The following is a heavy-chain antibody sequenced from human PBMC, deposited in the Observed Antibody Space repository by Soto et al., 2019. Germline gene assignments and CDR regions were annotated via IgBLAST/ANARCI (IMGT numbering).Heavy chain of an antibody. CDR3: ARDLGTYDSSGYYPYYYYYGMDV. J-gene: IGHJ6*02. Sequence: PGGSLRLSCAASGFTFSSYGMHWVRQAPGKGLEWVAVIWYDGSNKYYADSVKGRFTISRGNSKNTLYLQMNSLRAEDTAVYYCARDLGTYDSSGYYPYYYYYGMDVWGQGTTVTVSS. CDR1: GFTFSSYG. V-gene: IGHV3-33*01. CDR2: IWYDGSNK. D-gene: IGHD3-22*01.